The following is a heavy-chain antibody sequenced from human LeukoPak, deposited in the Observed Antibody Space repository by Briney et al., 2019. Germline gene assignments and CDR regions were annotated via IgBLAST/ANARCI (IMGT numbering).Heavy chain of an antibody. D-gene: IGHD3-22*01. CDR3: ARDKDSSGYYSNWFDP. J-gene: IGHJ5*02. Sequence: GGSLRLSCAASGFTFSSYSMNWVRQAPGKGLEWVSYISSSSSTIYCADSVKGRFTISRDNAKNSLYLQMNSLRAEDTAVYYCARDKDSSGYYSNWFDPWGQGTLVTVSS. CDR1: GFTFSSYS. V-gene: IGHV3-48*04. CDR2: ISSSSSTI.